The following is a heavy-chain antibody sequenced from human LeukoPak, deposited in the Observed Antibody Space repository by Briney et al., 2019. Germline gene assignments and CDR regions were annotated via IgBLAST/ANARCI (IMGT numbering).Heavy chain of an antibody. Sequence: GGSLRLSCAASGFTFSSYSMNWVRQAPGKGLEWVSSISSSSSYIYYADSVKGRFTISRDNAKNSLYLQMNSLRAEDTAVYYCAREGVKYYYGSGSYSPIDYWGQGTLVTVSS. CDR2: ISSSSSYI. D-gene: IGHD3-10*01. V-gene: IGHV3-21*01. J-gene: IGHJ4*02. CDR3: AREGVKYYYGSGSYSPIDY. CDR1: GFTFSSYS.